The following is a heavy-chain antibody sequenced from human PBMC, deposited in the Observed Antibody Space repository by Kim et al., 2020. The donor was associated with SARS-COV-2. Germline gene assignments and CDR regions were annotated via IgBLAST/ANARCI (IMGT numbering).Heavy chain of an antibody. CDR2: IYTIWTT. CDR1: GDSIYIYY. J-gene: IGHJ3*01. Sequence: SETLSLTCTVSGDSIYIYYWNWIRQPAGKGREWIGRIYTIWTTHYNPSLKSLVTMSVDTSKKQFSLQLRSVTAADTAVYYCSRDYSDSNYFRMAFDVWGQGTMVTVSS. D-gene: IGHD3-22*01. CDR3: SRDYSDSNYFRMAFDV. V-gene: IGHV4-4*07.